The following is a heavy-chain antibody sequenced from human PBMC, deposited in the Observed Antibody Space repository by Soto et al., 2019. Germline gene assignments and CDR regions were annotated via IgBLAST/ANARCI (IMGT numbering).Heavy chain of an antibody. Sequence: QVQLQESGPGLVKPSQTLSLTCTVSGGSISSGGYYWSWIRQHPGKGLEWIGYIYYSGSTYYNPSLTSRVTISIDTSKNQFSLKLSSVTAADTAVYYCARDTYAPIRYCSSTSCSYYYMDVWGKGTTVTVSS. V-gene: IGHV4-31*03. CDR1: GGSISSGGYY. CDR3: ARDTYAPIRYCSSTSCSYYYMDV. J-gene: IGHJ6*03. CDR2: IYYSGST. D-gene: IGHD2-2*01.